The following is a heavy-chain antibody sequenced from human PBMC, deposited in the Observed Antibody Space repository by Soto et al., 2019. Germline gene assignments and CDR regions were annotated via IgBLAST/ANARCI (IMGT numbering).Heavy chain of an antibody. CDR1: GFTFNTHW. J-gene: IGHJ4*02. V-gene: IGHV3-74*01. D-gene: IGHD1-26*01. Sequence: EVQLVESGGGLILPGGSLRLSCAASGFTFNTHWMHWVRQAPGKGLVWVSRINSDGSITDYADSVKGRFSISRDNPRNTLYLQMNSLSPEYTAVYYCARAMTSVGAAAKGDFWGQGPLVTVAS. CDR2: INSDGSIT. CDR3: ARAMTSVGAAAKGDF.